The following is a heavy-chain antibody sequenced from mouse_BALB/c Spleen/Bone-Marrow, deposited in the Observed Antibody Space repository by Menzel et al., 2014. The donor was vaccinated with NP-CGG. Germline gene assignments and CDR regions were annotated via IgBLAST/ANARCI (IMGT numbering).Heavy chain of an antibody. Sequence: EVQLQQPGPGLVKPSQSLSLTCTVTGYSITSDYAWNWIRQFPGNKLEWMGYISYSGSTSYNPSLKSRISLTRDTSKNQFFLQLNSVTTEDTATYYCARNAYYYGNREFPYWGQGTLVTVSA. CDR3: ARNAYYYGNREFPY. J-gene: IGHJ3*01. CDR1: GYSITSDYA. D-gene: IGHD1-1*01. CDR2: ISYSGST. V-gene: IGHV3-2*02.